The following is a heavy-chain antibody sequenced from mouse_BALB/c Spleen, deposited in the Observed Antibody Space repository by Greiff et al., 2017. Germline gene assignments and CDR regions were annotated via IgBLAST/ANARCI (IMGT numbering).Heavy chain of an antibody. CDR2: ISSGGSYT. CDR3: ARRDYLDY. Sequence: EVQGVESGGGLVKPGGSLKLSCAASGFTFSSYAMSWVRQSPEKRLEWVAEISSGGSYTYYPDTVTGRFTISRDNAKNTLYLEMSSLRSEDTAMYYCARRDYLDYWGQGTTLTVSS. J-gene: IGHJ2*01. V-gene: IGHV5-9-4*01. CDR1: GFTFSSYA.